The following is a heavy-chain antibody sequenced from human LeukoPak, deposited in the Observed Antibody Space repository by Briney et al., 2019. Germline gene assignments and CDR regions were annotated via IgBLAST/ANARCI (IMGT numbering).Heavy chain of an antibody. CDR3: ARDRHYDILTGYYTLGY. Sequence: SETLSLTCTVSGGSISSYYWSWIRQPAGKGLEWIGRIYTSGSTNYNPSLKSRVTMSVDTSKNQSSLKLSSVTAADTAVYYCARDRHYDILTGYYTLGYWGQGTLVTVSS. V-gene: IGHV4-4*07. CDR1: GGSISSYY. J-gene: IGHJ4*02. CDR2: IYTSGST. D-gene: IGHD3-9*01.